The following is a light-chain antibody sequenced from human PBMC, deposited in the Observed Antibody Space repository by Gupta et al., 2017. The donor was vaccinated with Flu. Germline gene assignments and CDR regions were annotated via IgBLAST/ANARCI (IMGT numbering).Light chain of an antibody. Sequence: QTATVEDRATKNVIDSPSVSSWLAWYQQKPGKAPKLLIYRAFTWERGVPARFSGSGSGTEFTLTINSLQPEDFAVYSCQQYYASSELTFGDGTKVEVK. J-gene: IGKJ4*01. CDR2: RAF. V-gene: IGKV1-5*03. CDR3: QQYYASSELT. CDR1: PSVSSW.